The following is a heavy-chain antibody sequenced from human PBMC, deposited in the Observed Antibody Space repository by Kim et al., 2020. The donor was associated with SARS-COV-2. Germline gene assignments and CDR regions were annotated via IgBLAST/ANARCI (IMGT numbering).Heavy chain of an antibody. Sequence: SETLSLTCTVSGGSISSSSYYWGWIRQPPGKGLEWIGSIYYSGSTYYNPSLKSRVTISVDTSKNQFSLKLSSVTAADTAVYYCARLQQLSSIYYFDYWGQGPLVTVSS. CDR3: ARLQQLSSIYYFDY. V-gene: IGHV4-39*01. D-gene: IGHD6-13*01. CDR2: IYYSGST. CDR1: GGSISSSSYY. J-gene: IGHJ4*02.